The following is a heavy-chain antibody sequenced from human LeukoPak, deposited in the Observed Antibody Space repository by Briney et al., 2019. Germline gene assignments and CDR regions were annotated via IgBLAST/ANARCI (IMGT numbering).Heavy chain of an antibody. CDR1: GFTFSSYE. J-gene: IGHJ6*03. CDR3: ARDGRVGATRGYYYYMDV. Sequence: GSLRLSCAASGFTFSSYEMNWVRQAPGKGLEWVSYISSSGTTIYNADSVKGRFTISRDNAKNSLYLQLNSLRAEDTAVYYCARDGRVGATRGYYYYMDVWGKGTTVTISS. D-gene: IGHD1-26*01. CDR2: ISSSGTTI. V-gene: IGHV3-48*03.